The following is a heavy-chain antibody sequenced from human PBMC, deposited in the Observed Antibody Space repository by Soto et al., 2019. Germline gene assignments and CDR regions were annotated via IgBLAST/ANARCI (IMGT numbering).Heavy chain of an antibody. CDR1: GGSISSYY. V-gene: IGHV4-59*12. D-gene: IGHD1-1*01. Sequence: SETLSLTCTVSGGSISSYYWSRIRQPPGKGLEWIGYIYHSGSTYYNPSLKSRVTISVDRSKNQFSLKLSSVTAADTAVYYCAREERGYFDYWGQGTQVTVSS. CDR2: IYHSGST. J-gene: IGHJ4*02. CDR3: AREERGYFDY.